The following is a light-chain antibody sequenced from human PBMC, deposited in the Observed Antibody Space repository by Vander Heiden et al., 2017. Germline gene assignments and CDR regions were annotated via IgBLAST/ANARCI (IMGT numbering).Light chain of an antibody. CDR2: KVT. J-gene: IGKJ2*01. V-gene: IGKV2-30*01. CDR1: QRLVYSDGNTY. CDR3: KKGKHRPQT. Sequence: VVMTQSPLCLPVTLGQPASTSCRCRQRLVYSDGNTYFNWLQQPRDQPQRRLNEKVTSRAAVAEDRCGGGGGGTYFTQKSSREEEEVVVYYCWKKGKHRPQTFGQGTKLEIK.